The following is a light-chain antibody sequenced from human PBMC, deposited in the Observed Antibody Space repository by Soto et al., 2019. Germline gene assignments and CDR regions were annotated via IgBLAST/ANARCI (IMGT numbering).Light chain of an antibody. Sequence: DVVMTQSPLSLPVTLGQPASISCRSTQSLIFIDGATYLNWFQQRPGQSPRRLIYKVSNRDSGVPDRFRGSGSGTDFTLQISRVEAEDVGIYYCMQGAHWPPTFGQGTKVEI. J-gene: IGKJ1*01. CDR2: KVS. CDR3: MQGAHWPPT. CDR1: QSLIFIDGATY. V-gene: IGKV2-30*01.